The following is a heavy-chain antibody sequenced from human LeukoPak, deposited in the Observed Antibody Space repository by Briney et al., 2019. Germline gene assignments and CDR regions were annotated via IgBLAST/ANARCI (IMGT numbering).Heavy chain of an antibody. CDR1: GFTFSSYA. Sequence: GGSLRLSCAASGFTFSSYAMSWVRQAPGKGLEWVSAISGSGGSTYYADSVKGRFTISRDNSKNTLYLQMNSLRAEDTAVYYCAKDQSSYDILTGSWADWGQGTLVTVYS. D-gene: IGHD3-9*01. J-gene: IGHJ4*02. CDR3: AKDQSSYDILTGSWAD. CDR2: ISGSGGST. V-gene: IGHV3-23*01.